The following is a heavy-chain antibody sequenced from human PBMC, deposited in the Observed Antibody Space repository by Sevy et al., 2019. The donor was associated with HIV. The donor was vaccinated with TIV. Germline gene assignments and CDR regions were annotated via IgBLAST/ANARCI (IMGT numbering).Heavy chain of an antibody. CDR2: IYGSGGVT. CDR3: AGGRYDSSGSFDALDI. D-gene: IGHD3-22*01. Sequence: GGSLRLSCAASGFTFSSYGIHWVRQAPGKGLEWISTIYGSGGVTYYADSVKGRFTISRDKSKNTLYLQMNSLRTEDTALYYCAGGRYDSSGSFDALDIWGQGTMVTVSS. V-gene: IGHV3-23*01. CDR1: GFTFSSYG. J-gene: IGHJ3*02.